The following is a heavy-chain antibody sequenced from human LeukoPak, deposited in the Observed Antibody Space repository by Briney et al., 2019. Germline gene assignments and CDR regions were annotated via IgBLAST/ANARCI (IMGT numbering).Heavy chain of an antibody. CDR2: ISGSGGNT. J-gene: IGHJ4*02. Sequence: GGSLRLSCAASGFTFSSYAMSWVRQAPGKGLEWVSLISGSGGNTYYADSVKGRFTISRDNSKNTLYLQMNSLRAGDTAVYHCAKDIQCTYWGQGTLVTVSS. CDR3: AKDIQCTY. CDR1: GFTFSSYA. D-gene: IGHD2-21*01. V-gene: IGHV3-23*01.